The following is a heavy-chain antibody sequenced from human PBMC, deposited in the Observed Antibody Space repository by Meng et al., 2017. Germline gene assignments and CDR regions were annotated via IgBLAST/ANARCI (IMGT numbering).Heavy chain of an antibody. CDR2: IIPIFGTA. V-gene: IGHV1-69*01. CDR3: ARDDYSNYLPFDY. Sequence: VPRVQAGGGVKKPGSSVKVSCKASGGTFSSYAISWVRQSPGQGLEWMGGIIPIFGTANYAQKFQGRVTITADESTSTAYMELSSLRSEDTAVYYCARDDYSNYLPFDYWGQGTLVTVSS. J-gene: IGHJ4*02. CDR1: GGTFSSYA. D-gene: IGHD4-11*01.